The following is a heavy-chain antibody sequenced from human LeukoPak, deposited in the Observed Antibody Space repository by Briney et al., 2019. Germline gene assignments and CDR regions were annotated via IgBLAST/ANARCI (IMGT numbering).Heavy chain of an antibody. D-gene: IGHD6-13*01. CDR1: GFTFSDYY. CDR2: ISRSATTI. Sequence: PGGSLRLSCAASGFTFSDYYMSWIRQAPGKGLEWVSSISRSATTIYYADSVKGRFTISRDNAKNSLYRQMNSLRAEDTAVYFCARVGALSSSWLLYWGQGTLVTVSS. J-gene: IGHJ4*02. V-gene: IGHV3-11*04. CDR3: ARVGALSSSWLLY.